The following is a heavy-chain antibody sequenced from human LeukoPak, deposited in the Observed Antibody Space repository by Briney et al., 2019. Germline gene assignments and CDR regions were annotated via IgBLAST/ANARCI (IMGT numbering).Heavy chain of an antibody. CDR2: IYTSGIT. CDR1: GGSFSGYY. CDR3: ARDQYSSSSNWFDP. V-gene: IGHV4-4*07. D-gene: IGHD6-6*01. Sequence: SETLSLTCAVYGGSFSGYYWSWIRQPAGKGLEWIGRIYTSGITNYNPSLKSRVTMSVDTSKNQFSLKLSSVTAADTAVYYCARDQYSSSSNWFDPWGQGTLVTVSS. J-gene: IGHJ5*02.